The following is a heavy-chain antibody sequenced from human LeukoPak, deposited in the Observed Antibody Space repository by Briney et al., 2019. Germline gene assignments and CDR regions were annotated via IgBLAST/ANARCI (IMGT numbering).Heavy chain of an antibody. J-gene: IGHJ4*02. D-gene: IGHD3-3*01. CDR1: GGGISSGDYY. CDR2: IYYSGST. Sequence: PSETLCLTCTVSGGGISSGDYYWSWMRQPPGKGLEWIGYIYYSGSTYYNPSLKSRVTISVDTSKNQFSLKLSSVTAADTAVYYCARTTFLRFLDFWGQGTLVTVSS. CDR3: ARTTFLRFLDF. V-gene: IGHV4-30-4*01.